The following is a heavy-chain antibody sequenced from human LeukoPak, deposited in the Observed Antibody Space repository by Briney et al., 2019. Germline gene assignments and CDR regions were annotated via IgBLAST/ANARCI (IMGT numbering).Heavy chain of an antibody. CDR2: IYYSGGT. CDR3: ARTYHFDY. Sequence: SETLSLTCTVSGGSINSYYWTWIRQPPGKGLEWIGYIYYSGGTNYNPSLKSRVTISIDASKNQFSLRLTTVTAADTAVYYCARTYHFDYWGQGTLVTVSS. CDR1: GGSINSYY. D-gene: IGHD2-2*01. J-gene: IGHJ4*02. V-gene: IGHV4-59*01.